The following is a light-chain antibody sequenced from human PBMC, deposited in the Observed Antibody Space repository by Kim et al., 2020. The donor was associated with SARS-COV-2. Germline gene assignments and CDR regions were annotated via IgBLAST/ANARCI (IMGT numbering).Light chain of an antibody. J-gene: IGKJ4*01. CDR3: QQYNNWPLT. V-gene: IGKV3-15*01. CDR1: QSVSSN. Sequence: VSPVERATLSCMASQSVSSNLAWYQQKPGQAPRLLIYGASTRATGIPARFSGSGSGTEFTLTISSLQSEDFAVYYCQQYNNWPLTFGGGTKGDIK. CDR2: GAS.